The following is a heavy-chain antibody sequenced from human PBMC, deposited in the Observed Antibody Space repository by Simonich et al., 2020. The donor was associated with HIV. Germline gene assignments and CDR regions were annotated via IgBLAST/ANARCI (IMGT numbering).Heavy chain of an antibody. J-gene: IGHJ1*01. Sequence: QVQLQQWGAGLLKPSETLSLTCAVYGGSFSGYYWSWIRQPPGKGLAWIGEINHSESPNYTPALKSRATISVDTSKNQFSLKLSSVTAADTAVYYCARLTAGGLGEYFQHWGQGTLVTVSS. D-gene: IGHD6-13*01. CDR3: ARLTAGGLGEYFQH. CDR1: GGSFSGYY. CDR2: INHSESP. V-gene: IGHV4-34*01.